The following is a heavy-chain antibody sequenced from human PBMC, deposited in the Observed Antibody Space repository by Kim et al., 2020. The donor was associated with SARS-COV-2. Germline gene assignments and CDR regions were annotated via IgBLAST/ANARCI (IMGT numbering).Heavy chain of an antibody. V-gene: IGHV4-39*01. J-gene: IGHJ4*02. D-gene: IGHD3-22*01. CDR3: ARHFPGSGYYLDY. Sequence: SETLSLTCTVSGGSISSSSYYWGWIRQPPGKGLEWIGSIYYSGSTYYNPSLKSRVTISVDTSKNQFSLKLSSVTAADTAVYYCARHFPGSGYYLDYWGQGTLVTVSS. CDR2: IYYSGST. CDR1: GGSISSSSYY.